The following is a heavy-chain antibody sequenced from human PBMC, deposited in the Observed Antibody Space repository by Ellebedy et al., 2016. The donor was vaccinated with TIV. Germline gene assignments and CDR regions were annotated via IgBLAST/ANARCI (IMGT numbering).Heavy chain of an antibody. CDR2: INPDSGST. Sequence: ASVKVSCKSSGYTFTAFYLHWVRQAPGQGLEWMGWINPDSGSTNFAQKFQGRVTMTRDTSVNTAYMELNRLKSEDMAVYYCARVRRGSSGMDVWGQGTTVTVS. V-gene: IGHV1-2*02. D-gene: IGHD6-19*01. CDR3: ARVRRGSSGMDV. J-gene: IGHJ6*02. CDR1: GYTFTAFY.